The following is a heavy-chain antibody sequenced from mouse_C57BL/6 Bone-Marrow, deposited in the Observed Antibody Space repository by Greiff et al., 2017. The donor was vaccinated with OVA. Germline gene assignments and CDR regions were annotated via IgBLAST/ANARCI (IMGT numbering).Heavy chain of an antibody. J-gene: IGHJ1*03. CDR1: GYTFTSYW. V-gene: IGHV1-53*01. CDR3: AGEDYGISVSYWYFYV. CDR2: INPSNGGT. D-gene: IGHD1-1*01. Sequence: VQLQQPGTELVKPGASVKLSCKASGYTFTSYWMHWVKQRPGQGLEWIGNINPSNGGTTYNEKFKSKATLTVDKSSSTAYMQLSSLTSEDAAVYYCAGEDYGISVSYWYFYVWGTGTTVTVSS.